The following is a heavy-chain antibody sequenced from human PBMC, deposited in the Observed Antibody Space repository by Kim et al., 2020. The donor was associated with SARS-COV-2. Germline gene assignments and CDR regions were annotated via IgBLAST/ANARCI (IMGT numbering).Heavy chain of an antibody. CDR3: ATALVDDYYYYGMDV. J-gene: IGHJ6*02. V-gene: IGHV3-21*01. Sequence: GGSLRLSCAASGFTFSSYSMNWVRQAPGKGLEWVSSISSSSSYIYYADSVKDRFTISRDNAKNSLYLQMNSLRAEDTAVYYCATALVDDYYYYGMDVWGQGDTVTVSS. CDR1: GFTFSSYS. D-gene: IGHD5-12*01. CDR2: ISSSSSYI.